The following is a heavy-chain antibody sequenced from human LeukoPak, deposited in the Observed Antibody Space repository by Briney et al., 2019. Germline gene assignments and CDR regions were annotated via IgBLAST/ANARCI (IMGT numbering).Heavy chain of an antibody. J-gene: IGHJ3*02. CDR2: ISYDGSNK. D-gene: IGHD5-12*01. Sequence: PGGSLRLSCAVSGFTFSTYEMNWVRQAPGKGLEWVAVISYDGSNKYYADSVKGRFTISRDNSKNTLYLQMNSLRAEDTAVYYCARALGIGYEANAFDIWGQGTMVTVSS. CDR1: GFTFSTYE. CDR3: ARALGIGYEANAFDI. V-gene: IGHV3-30*04.